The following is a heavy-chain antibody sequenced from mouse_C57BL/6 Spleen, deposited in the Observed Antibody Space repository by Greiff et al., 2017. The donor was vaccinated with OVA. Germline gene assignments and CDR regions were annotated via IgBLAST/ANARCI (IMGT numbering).Heavy chain of an antibody. CDR3: ARGDYGSH. J-gene: IGHJ2*01. CDR2: IYPGSGNT. D-gene: IGHD1-1*01. CDR1: GYTFTDYY. Sequence: VQLQQSGAELVRPGASVKLSCKASGYTFTDYYINWVKQRPGQGLEWIARIYPGSGNTYYNEKFKGKATLTAEKSSSTAYMQLSSLTSEDSAVYFCARGDYGSHWGQGTTLTVSS. V-gene: IGHV1-76*01.